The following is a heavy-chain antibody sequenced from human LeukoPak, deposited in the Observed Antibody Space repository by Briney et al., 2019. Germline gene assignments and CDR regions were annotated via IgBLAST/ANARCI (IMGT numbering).Heavy chain of an antibody. V-gene: IGHV4-61*01. CDR1: GGSVSSGSYY. J-gene: IGHJ5*02. D-gene: IGHD3-9*01. Sequence: PSETLSLTCTVSGGSVSSGSYYWSWIRQPPGKGLEWIGYIYYSGGTNYNPSLKSRVTISVDTSKNQFSLKLSSVTAADTAVYYCARDHPYLTPYENWFDPWGQGTLVTVSS. CDR2: IYYSGGT. CDR3: ARDHPYLTPYENWFDP.